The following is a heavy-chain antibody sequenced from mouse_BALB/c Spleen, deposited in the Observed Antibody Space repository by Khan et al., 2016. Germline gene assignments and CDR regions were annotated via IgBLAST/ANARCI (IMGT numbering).Heavy chain of an antibody. CDR2: IHYSGST. CDR1: GYSISSGYS. CDR3: TRGDYYGSGY. Sequence: VQLKESGPDLVKPSQSLSLTCTVTGYSISSGYSWHWIRQFPGNKLEWMAYIHYSGSTNYNPSLKSRISITRDTSKNQFFLQLISGTTEDTATYYCTRGDYYGSGYWGQGTTLTVSS. V-gene: IGHV3-1*02. D-gene: IGHD1-1*01. J-gene: IGHJ2*01.